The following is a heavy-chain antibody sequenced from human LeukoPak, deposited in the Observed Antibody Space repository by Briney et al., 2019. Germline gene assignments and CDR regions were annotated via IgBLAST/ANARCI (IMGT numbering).Heavy chain of an antibody. J-gene: IGHJ6*03. CDR2: VYPSGTA. CDR3: AICGYSYGGMDV. V-gene: IGHV4-39*01. Sequence: SETLSLTCTVSGVSISSTTYYWAWIRQPPGKGLEWIGCVYPSGTAYYNPSLKSRVTISVDTPKNQFSLKLSSVTAADTAVYYCAICGYSYGGMDVWGKGTTVTVSS. D-gene: IGHD5-18*01. CDR1: GVSISSTTYY.